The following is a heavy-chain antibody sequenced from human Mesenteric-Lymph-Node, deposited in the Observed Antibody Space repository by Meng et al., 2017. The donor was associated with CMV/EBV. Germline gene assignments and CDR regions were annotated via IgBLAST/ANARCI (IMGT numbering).Heavy chain of an antibody. CDR3: ARDPTYYYDSSDY. J-gene: IGHJ4*02. CDR1: GFTLSNYA. CDR2: ISGGGGST. D-gene: IGHD3-22*01. V-gene: IGHV3-23*01. Sequence: GGSLRLSCAASGFTLSNYAMSWVRQAPGKGLEWVSGISGGGGSTDYADSVKGRFTISRDNSKNTLYLQMNSLTAEDTAVYYCARDPTYYYDSSDYWGQGTLVTVSS.